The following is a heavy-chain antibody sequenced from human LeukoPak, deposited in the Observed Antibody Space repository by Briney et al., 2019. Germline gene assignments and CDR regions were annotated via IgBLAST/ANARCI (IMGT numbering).Heavy chain of an antibody. V-gene: IGHV5-51*01. CDR3: ARSYYSDYGTNFQH. CDR1: GYSFTSYW. D-gene: IGHD4-11*01. CDR2: IYPGDADT. J-gene: IGHJ1*01. Sequence: GESLKISCKGSGYSFTSYWIGWVRQMPGKGLEWMGIIYPGDADTKYSPSFEGQVTISADTSTNTAYLQWRRLKASDTAIYYCARSYYSDYGTNFQHWGPGTLVTVSS.